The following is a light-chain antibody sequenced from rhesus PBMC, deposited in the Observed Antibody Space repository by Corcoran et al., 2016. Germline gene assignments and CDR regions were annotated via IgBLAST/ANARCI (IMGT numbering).Light chain of an antibody. CDR3: QHTYGPPFT. J-gene: IGKJ3*01. V-gene: IGKV1-25*01. CDR2: KAS. CDR1: QGISNN. Sequence: DIQMTQSPSSLSASVGDRVSITCQASQGISNNLAWYPQKPGKSPKFLIYKASTLQTGVPSRFRGSGAGTDLTLTISSLQPEEFATYYSQHTYGPPFTFGAGTILDIK.